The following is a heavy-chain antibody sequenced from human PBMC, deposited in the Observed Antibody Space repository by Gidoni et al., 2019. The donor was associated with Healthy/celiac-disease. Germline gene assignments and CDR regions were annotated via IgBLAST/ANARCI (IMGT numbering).Heavy chain of an antibody. J-gene: IGHJ4*02. CDR2: IYYSGST. V-gene: IGHV4-39*07. Sequence: QLQLQESGPGLVKPSETLSLTCTVSGGSISSSSYYWGWIRQPPGKGLEWIGSIYYSGSTYYNPSLKSRVTISVDTSKNQFSLKLSSVTAADTAVYYCARDGRVAVAGFDYWGQGTLVTVSS. CDR3: ARDGRVAVAGFDY. CDR1: GGSISSSSYY. D-gene: IGHD6-19*01.